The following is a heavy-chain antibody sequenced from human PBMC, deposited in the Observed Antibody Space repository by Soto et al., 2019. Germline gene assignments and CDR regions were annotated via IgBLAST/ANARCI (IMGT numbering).Heavy chain of an antibody. CDR3: ARRTWGMDV. CDR1: SGSIDTTNW. J-gene: IGHJ6*02. CDR2: IFHSRNT. Sequence: QVQLQESGPGLVKPSGTLSLTCAVSSGSIDTTNWWSWVRHPPEKGLEWIGEIFHSRNTYYNPSLASRVTISVDTSKIQFSLNLRSVTAADTDVYYCARRTWGMDVWGQGTTVTVSS. D-gene: IGHD2-8*01. V-gene: IGHV4-4*02.